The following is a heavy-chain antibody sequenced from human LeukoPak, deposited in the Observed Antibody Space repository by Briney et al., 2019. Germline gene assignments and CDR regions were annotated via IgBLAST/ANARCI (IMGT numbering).Heavy chain of an antibody. V-gene: IGHV3-23*01. J-gene: IGHJ4*02. CDR1: GFTFSSYG. D-gene: IGHD3-22*01. CDR2: ISGSGGST. Sequence: GGSLRLSCAASGFTFSSYGMSWVRQAPGKGLEWVSAISGSGGSTYYADSVKGRFTISRENSKNTLYLQMNSLRAEDTAVYYCAKGPYYYDSSGYYHVGFDYWGQGNLVTVSS. CDR3: AKGPYYYDSSGYYHVGFDY.